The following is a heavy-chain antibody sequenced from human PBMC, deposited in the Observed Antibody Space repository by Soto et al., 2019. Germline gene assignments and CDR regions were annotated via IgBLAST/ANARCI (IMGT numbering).Heavy chain of an antibody. J-gene: IGHJ4*02. V-gene: IGHV3-73*02. CDR1: GFTFSGSA. Sequence: EVQLVESGGGLVQSGGSLKLSCAASGFTFSGSAMHWVRQASGKGPEWVGRIRSKANSYATAYAASVKGRFTISRDDSKNTAYLQMNSLKTEDTAVYYCTMGLLWFGAYWGQGTLVTVSS. D-gene: IGHD3-10*01. CDR3: TMGLLWFGAY. CDR2: IRSKANSYAT.